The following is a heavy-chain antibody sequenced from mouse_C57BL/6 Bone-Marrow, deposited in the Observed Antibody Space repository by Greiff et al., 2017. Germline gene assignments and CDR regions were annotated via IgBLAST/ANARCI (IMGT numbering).Heavy chain of an antibody. CDR3: ARTISPYYYGSRYWYFDV. V-gene: IGHV1-61*01. Sequence: QVQLQQPGAELVRPGSSVKLSCKASGYTFTSYWMDWVKQRPGQGLEWIGNIYPSDSETHYNQKFKDKATLTVDKSSSTAYMQLSSLTSEDSAVYYCARTISPYYYGSRYWYFDVWGTGTTVTVSS. CDR2: IYPSDSET. D-gene: IGHD1-1*01. CDR1: GYTFTSYW. J-gene: IGHJ1*03.